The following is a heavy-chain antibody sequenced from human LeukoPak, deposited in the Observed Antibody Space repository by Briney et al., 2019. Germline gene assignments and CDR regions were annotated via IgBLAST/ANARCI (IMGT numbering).Heavy chain of an antibody. Sequence: SETLSLTCTVSGGSTSSYYRSWIRQPAGKGLEWIGRIYTDGTTNYNPSLKSRVTMSVDTSKNQFSLKLSSVTVADTAVYYCARDDYGKSDYWGQGTLVTVSS. D-gene: IGHD4-17*01. V-gene: IGHV4-4*07. CDR1: GGSTSSYY. J-gene: IGHJ4*02. CDR2: IYTDGTT. CDR3: ARDDYGKSDY.